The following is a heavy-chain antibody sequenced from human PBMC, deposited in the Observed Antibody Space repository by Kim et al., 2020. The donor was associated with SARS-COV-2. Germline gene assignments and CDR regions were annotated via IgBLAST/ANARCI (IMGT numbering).Heavy chain of an antibody. V-gene: IGHV1-2*06. CDR2: INPNSGGT. J-gene: IGHJ2*01. D-gene: IGHD6-6*01. CDR1: GYTFTGYY. CDR3: ARVGGIAARRDHYWYFDL. Sequence: ASVKVSCKASGYTFTGYYMHWVRQAPGQGLEWMGRINPNSGGTNYAQKFQGRVTMTRDTSISTAYMELSRLRSDDTAVYYCARVGGIAARRDHYWYFDLWGRGTLVTVSS.